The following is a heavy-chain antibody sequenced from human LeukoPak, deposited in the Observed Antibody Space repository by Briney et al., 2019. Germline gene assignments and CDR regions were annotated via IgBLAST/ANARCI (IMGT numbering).Heavy chain of an antibody. J-gene: IGHJ4*02. CDR3: ARHGHHGDHDY. Sequence: SETLSLTCSVSGGSISSTTYYWGWIRQPPGKGLEWIGSVYYSGSTSDNPSLKSRVTIFVDTSKNQFSLKLISVTAADTSVYYCARHGHHGDHDYWGQGTLVTASS. CDR1: GGSISSTTYY. D-gene: IGHD2-21*02. V-gene: IGHV4-39*01. CDR2: VYYSGST.